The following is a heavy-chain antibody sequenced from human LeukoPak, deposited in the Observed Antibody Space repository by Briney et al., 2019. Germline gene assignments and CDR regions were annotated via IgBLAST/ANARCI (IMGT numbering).Heavy chain of an antibody. V-gene: IGHV5-51*01. CDR1: GYSFTSYW. D-gene: IGHD3-10*01. Sequence: GESLKISCKGSGYSFTSYWIGWVRQMPGKGLEWMGIIYPGDSDTRYSPSFQGQVTISADKSISTAYLQWSSLKASDTAMYYCARAGRWFGGSDGMDVWGQGTTVTVSS. CDR2: IYPGDSDT. J-gene: IGHJ6*02. CDR3: ARAGRWFGGSDGMDV.